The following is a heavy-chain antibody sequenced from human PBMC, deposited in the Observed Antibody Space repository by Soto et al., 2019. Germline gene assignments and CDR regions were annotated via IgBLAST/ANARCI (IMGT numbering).Heavy chain of an antibody. CDR1: GFTFSSYA. CDR3: AKAPMYGESLLRYYYYGMDV. J-gene: IGHJ6*02. Sequence: QPGGSLRLSCAASGFTFSSYAMSWVRQAPGKGLEWVSAISGSGGSTYYADSVKGRFTISRDNSKNTLYLQMNSLRAEDTAVYYCAKAPMYGESLLRYYYYGMDVWGQGTTVTVSS. CDR2: ISGSGGST. V-gene: IGHV3-23*01. D-gene: IGHD3-10*01.